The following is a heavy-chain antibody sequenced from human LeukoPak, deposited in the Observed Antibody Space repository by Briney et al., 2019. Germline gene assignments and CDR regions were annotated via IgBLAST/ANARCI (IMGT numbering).Heavy chain of an antibody. CDR1: GGSISSYY. Sequence: SETLSLTCTVSGGSISSYYWSWIRQPAGKGLEWIGRIYTSGSTNYNPSLKSRVTMSVDTSKNQFSLKLSSVTAADTAVYYCARDTVTTRNYYYGMDVWGQGTTVTVSS. J-gene: IGHJ6*02. V-gene: IGHV4-4*07. CDR2: IYTSGST. CDR3: ARDTVTTRNYYYGMDV. D-gene: IGHD4-17*01.